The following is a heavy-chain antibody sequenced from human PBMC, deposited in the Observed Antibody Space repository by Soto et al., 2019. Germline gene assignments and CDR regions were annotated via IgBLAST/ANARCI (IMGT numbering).Heavy chain of an antibody. J-gene: IGHJ5*02. V-gene: IGHV1-3*01. D-gene: IGHD2-15*01. CDR2: ITPDNGNT. Sequence: QVQLVQSGAEVKKPGASVKISCKASGYTFTSYTMNWVRQAPGQRLEWMGWITPDNGNTKSSQKFQDRVIITRDTSASTAYMALSSLRSEDTAVYYCARGIAKGQLDPWGQGTLVTVSS. CDR3: ARGIAKGQLDP. CDR1: GYTFTSYT.